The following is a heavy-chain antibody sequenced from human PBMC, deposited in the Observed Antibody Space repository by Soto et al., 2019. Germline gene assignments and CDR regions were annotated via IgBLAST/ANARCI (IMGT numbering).Heavy chain of an antibody. D-gene: IGHD2-2*01. CDR3: ARDYGGYCSGTSCYAVGWLDP. Sequence: SETLSLTCTVSGGSISNYYWSWIRQPPGKGLEWIGYIYYSGSTNYNPSLKSRVTISVDTSKNQFSLKLSSVTAADTAVYYCARDYGGYCSGTSCYAVGWLDPWGQGTRVTVSS. J-gene: IGHJ5*02. CDR1: GGSISNYY. V-gene: IGHV4-59*01. CDR2: IYYSGST.